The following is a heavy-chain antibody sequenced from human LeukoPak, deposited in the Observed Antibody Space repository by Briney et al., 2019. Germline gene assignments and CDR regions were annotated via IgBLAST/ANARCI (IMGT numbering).Heavy chain of an antibody. CDR1: GESFSGYY. D-gene: IGHD3-10*01. CDR2: INHSGST. CDR3: ARAITMVRGVRRYYGMDV. Sequence: SETLSLTCAVYGESFSGYYWSWIRQPPGKGLEWIGEINHSGSTNYNPSLTSRVTISVGTSKNQFSLKLSSVTAADTAVYYCARAITMVRGVRRYYGMDVWGKGTTVTVSS. J-gene: IGHJ6*04. V-gene: IGHV4-34*01.